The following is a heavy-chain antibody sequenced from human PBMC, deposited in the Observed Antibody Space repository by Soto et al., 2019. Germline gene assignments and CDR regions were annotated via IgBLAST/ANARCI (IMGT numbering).Heavy chain of an antibody. D-gene: IGHD6-6*01. CDR2: ISGNGGNI. V-gene: IGHV3-23*01. CDR3: AKFDSSSSYYGMDV. CDR1: GFTFSNYA. Sequence: GGSLRLSCAASGFTFSNYAMSWVRQAPGKGLKWVSAISGNGGNIYYADSVKGRFTISRDNSMNTLYLQMDSLRAEDTAIYYCAKFDSSSSYYGMDVWGQGTTVTVSS. J-gene: IGHJ6*02.